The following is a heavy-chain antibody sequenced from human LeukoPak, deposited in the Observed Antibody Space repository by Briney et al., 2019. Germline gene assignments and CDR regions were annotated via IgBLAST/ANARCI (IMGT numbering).Heavy chain of an antibody. CDR2: ISAYNGDT. D-gene: IGHD3-10*01. V-gene: IGHV1-18*01. Sequence: ASVKVSCKASGYTFTTYGISWVRQAPGQGLEWMGWISAYNGDTHYAQKLQGRDTMTTDTSTSTAYMELRSLRSDDTAVYYCARELLWFGEFSRFDPWGQGTLVTVSS. J-gene: IGHJ5*02. CDR3: ARELLWFGEFSRFDP. CDR1: GYTFTTYG.